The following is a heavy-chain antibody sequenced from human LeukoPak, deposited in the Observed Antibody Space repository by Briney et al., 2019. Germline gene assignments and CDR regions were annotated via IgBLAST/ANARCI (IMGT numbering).Heavy chain of an antibody. CDR3: ARDRYSYGYFDY. CDR2: IIHIFGTA. D-gene: IGHD5-18*01. CDR1: GGTFSSYA. Sequence: GASVKVSCKASGGTFSSYAISWVRQAPGQGLEWMGRIIHIFGTANYAQKFQGRVTITTDESTSTAYMELSSLRSEDTAVYYCARDRYSYGYFDYWGQGTLVTVSS. V-gene: IGHV1-69*05. J-gene: IGHJ4*02.